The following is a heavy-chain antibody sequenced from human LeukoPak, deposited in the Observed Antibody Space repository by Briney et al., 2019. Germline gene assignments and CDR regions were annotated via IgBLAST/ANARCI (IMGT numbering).Heavy chain of an antibody. CDR2: INPNSGGT. CDR3: ARGLSTVVTPSGWFDP. CDR1: GYTFTGYY. D-gene: IGHD4-23*01. Sequence: ASVKVSCKASGYTFTGYYMHWVRQAPGQGLEWMGWINPNSGGTNYAQKFQGRVTMTRDTSISTAYMELSRLRSDDTAVYYRARGLSTVVTPSGWFDPWGQGTLVTVSS. J-gene: IGHJ5*02. V-gene: IGHV1-2*02.